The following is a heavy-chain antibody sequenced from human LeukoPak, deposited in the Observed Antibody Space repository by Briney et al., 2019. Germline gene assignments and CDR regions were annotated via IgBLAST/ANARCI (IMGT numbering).Heavy chain of an antibody. J-gene: IGHJ4*02. V-gene: IGHV3-74*01. CDR1: GLTFSSYW. Sequence: PGGSLRLSCAASGLTFSSYWMHWVRQAPGKGLVWVSRINRDGSITSYGDSVKGRFTISRDNAKNTLYLQMSSLRAEDTAVYYCARVGDYGDYGIDYWGQGTLVTVSS. CDR3: ARVGDYGDYGIDY. CDR2: INRDGSIT. D-gene: IGHD4-17*01.